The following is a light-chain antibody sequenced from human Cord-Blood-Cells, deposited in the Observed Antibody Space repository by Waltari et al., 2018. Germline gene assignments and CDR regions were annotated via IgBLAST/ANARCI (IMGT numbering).Light chain of an antibody. J-gene: IGKJ4*01. CDR1: QSVLYSSNNKNY. CDR3: QQYYSTPLT. CDR2: WAS. V-gene: IGKV4-1*01. Sequence: DIVMTQSPDFLAVSLGARATITFKSSQSVLYSSNNKNYVAWVQQKPGHPPKPLIYWASTRESGVPDRFSGSGSGTDFTLTISSLQAEDVAVYYCQQYYSTPLTFGGGTKVEIK.